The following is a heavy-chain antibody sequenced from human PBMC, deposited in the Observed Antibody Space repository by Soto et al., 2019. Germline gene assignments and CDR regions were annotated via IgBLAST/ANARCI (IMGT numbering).Heavy chain of an antibody. CDR3: ATNYGSGSAHFDY. CDR2: VIPMVGMS. CDR1: GGTFNFYS. J-gene: IGHJ4*02. V-gene: IGHV1-69*02. D-gene: IGHD3-10*01. Sequence: QVQLVQSGAEVKKPGSSVKVSCTASGGTFNFYSISWVRQAPGQGLEWVGRVIPMVGMSEYAQKFQGRVTITADKSTSTDYMNLRSLRSEDTAVYYCATNYGSGSAHFDYWAQGTLVTVSS.